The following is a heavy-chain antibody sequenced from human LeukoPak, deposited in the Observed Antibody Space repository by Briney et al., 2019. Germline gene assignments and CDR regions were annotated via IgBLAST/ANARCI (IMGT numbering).Heavy chain of an antibody. D-gene: IGHD1-14*01. Sequence: VASVKVSCKASGGTFSSYAISWVRQAPGQGLEWMGRIIPIFGTANYAQKFQGRVTITTDESTSTAYMELSSLRSEDTAGYYCAKRAPPRAREPKKTGLRGQGTLVTVSS. CDR3: AKRAPPRAREPKKTGL. V-gene: IGHV1-69*05. CDR2: IIPIFGTA. CDR1: GGTFSSYA. J-gene: IGHJ4*02.